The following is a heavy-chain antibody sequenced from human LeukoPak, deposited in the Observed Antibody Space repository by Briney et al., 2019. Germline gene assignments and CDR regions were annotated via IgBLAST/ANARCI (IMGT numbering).Heavy chain of an antibody. CDR2: TIPIFGTA. CDR3: ARGGTYYYGSGSYYKGGRYYYYYMDV. Sequence: SVKVSCKASGGTFSSYAISWVRQAPGQGLEWMGGTIPIFGTANYAQKFQGRVTITADESTSTAYMELSSLRSEDTAVYYCARGGTYYYGSGSYYKGGRYYYYYMDVWGKGTTVTVSS. CDR1: GGTFSSYA. D-gene: IGHD3-10*01. J-gene: IGHJ6*03. V-gene: IGHV1-69*13.